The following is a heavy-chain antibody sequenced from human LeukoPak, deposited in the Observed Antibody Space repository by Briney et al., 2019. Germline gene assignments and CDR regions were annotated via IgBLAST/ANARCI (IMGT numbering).Heavy chain of an antibody. CDR3: ARDGGYNWGYDY. V-gene: IGHV3-30*02. Sequence: GGSLRLSCAASGFTFSSYGMHWVRQAPGKGLEWVAFIRYDGSNKYYADPVKGRFTISRDNAKNSLYLQMNSLRAEDTAVYYCARDGGYNWGYDYWGQGTLVTASS. CDR2: IRYDGSNK. CDR1: GFTFSSYG. J-gene: IGHJ4*02. D-gene: IGHD5-24*01.